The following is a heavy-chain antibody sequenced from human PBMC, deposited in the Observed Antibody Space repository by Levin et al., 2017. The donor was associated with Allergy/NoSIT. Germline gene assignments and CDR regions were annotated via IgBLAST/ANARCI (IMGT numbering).Heavy chain of an antibody. D-gene: IGHD6-13*01. CDR2: ISYDGSNK. J-gene: IGHJ6*02. Sequence: GESLKISCAPSGFTFSSYGMHWVRQAPGKGLEWVAVISYDGSNKYYADSVKGRFTISRDNSKNTLYLQMNSLRAEDTAIYYCARDQHRGQQLSYYYGLDVWGQGTTVTISS. CDR1: GFTFSSYG. V-gene: IGHV3-30*03. CDR3: ARDQHRGQQLSYYYGLDV.